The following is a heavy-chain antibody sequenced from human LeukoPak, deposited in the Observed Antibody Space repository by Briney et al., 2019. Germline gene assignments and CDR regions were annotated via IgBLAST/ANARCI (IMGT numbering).Heavy chain of an antibody. CDR2: ISSDGSFK. Sequence: GGSLRLSCAASGFTFSSYAMHWVRQAPGKGLEWVAIISSDGSFKYYADSVKGRFTISRDNSKNTLYLQMNSLRDEDTAVYYCARGERSVKQLVSDYWGQGTLVTVSS. V-gene: IGHV3-30*04. CDR3: ARGERSVKQLVSDY. D-gene: IGHD6-6*01. CDR1: GFTFSSYA. J-gene: IGHJ4*02.